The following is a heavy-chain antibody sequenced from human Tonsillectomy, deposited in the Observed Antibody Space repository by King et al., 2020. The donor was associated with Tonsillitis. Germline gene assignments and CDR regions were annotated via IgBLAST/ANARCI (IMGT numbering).Heavy chain of an antibody. D-gene: IGHD6-13*01. CDR1: GFTVSSNY. Sequence: VQLVESGGGLIQPGGSLRLSCAASGFTVSSNYMSWVCQAPGKGLEWVSVIYSGGSTYYADSVKGRFTISRDNSKNMLYLQMNSLRAEDTAIYYCARDVAAAGFLWDWGQGTLVTVSS. CDR3: ARDVAAAGFLWD. CDR2: IYSGGST. V-gene: IGHV3-53*01. J-gene: IGHJ4*02.